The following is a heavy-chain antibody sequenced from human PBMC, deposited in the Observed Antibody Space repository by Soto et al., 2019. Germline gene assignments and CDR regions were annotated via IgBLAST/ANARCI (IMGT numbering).Heavy chain of an antibody. CDR3: ASWPRNYDFWSSDFDY. D-gene: IGHD3-3*01. CDR1: GFTFSSYS. Sequence: PGGSLRLSCAASGFTFSSYSMNWVRQAPGKGLEWVSSISSSSSYIYYADSVKGRFTISRDNAKNSLYLQMNSLRAEDTAVYYCASWPRNYDFWSSDFDYWGQGTLVTVSS. J-gene: IGHJ4*02. V-gene: IGHV3-21*01. CDR2: ISSSSSYI.